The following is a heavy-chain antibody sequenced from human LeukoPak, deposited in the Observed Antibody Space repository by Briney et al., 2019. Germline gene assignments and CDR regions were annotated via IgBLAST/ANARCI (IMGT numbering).Heavy chain of an antibody. CDR3: TTLRWPI. J-gene: IGHJ4*02. D-gene: IGHD4-23*01. CDR1: GFAFSIAW. CDR2: MKSKIDGETI. V-gene: IGHV3-15*01. Sequence: PGGSLRLSCAASGFAFSIAWMCWVRQAPGRGLEWVGRMKSKIDGETIHYAAPVKGRLTISRDDSKNAHYLQMTSLKTEDTAVYYCTTLRWPIRGQGTLVTVSS.